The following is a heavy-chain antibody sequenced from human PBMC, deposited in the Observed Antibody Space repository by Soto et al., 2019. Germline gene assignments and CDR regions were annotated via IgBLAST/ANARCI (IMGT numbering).Heavy chain of an antibody. CDR1: GYTFTSYG. CDR3: ARDLGSGWYGFNY. D-gene: IGHD6-19*01. J-gene: IGHJ4*02. Sequence: QVQLVQSGAEVKKPGASVKVSCKASGYTFTSYGISWVRQAPGQGLEWMGWISAYNGNTNYAQKLQGRVTMTTHTATRTAYIELRSLRSDDTAVYYCARDLGSGWYGFNYWGQGTLVTVSS. V-gene: IGHV1-18*01. CDR2: ISAYNGNT.